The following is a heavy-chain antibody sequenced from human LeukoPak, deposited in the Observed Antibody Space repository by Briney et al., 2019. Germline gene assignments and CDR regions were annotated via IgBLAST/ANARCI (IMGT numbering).Heavy chain of an antibody. CDR1: GGTFSSYA. V-gene: IGHV1-69*05. Sequence: SVKVSCKASGGTFSSYAISWVRQAPGQGLEWMGRIIPIFGTANYAQKFQGRVTITTDESTSTAYMELSSLRSEDTAVYYCARVSHTKKREGYCSGGSCGYYYYMDVWGKGTTVTVSS. CDR3: ARVSHTKKREGYCSGGSCGYYYYMDV. D-gene: IGHD2-15*01. J-gene: IGHJ6*03. CDR2: IIPIFGTA.